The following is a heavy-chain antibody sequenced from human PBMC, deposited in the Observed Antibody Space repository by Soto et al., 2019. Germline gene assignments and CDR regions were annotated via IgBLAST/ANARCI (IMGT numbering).Heavy chain of an antibody. J-gene: IGHJ4*02. CDR1: GFSLSTRPVS. Sequence: SGPTLVNPTQTLTLTCSFSGFSLSTRPVSVGWIRQPPGKALEWLALIYWDDDKRYSPSLESRLTITKDTSKNLVVLTMTNMDPVDTATYYCARAPTVITYFDYWGQGTLVTVSS. V-gene: IGHV2-5*02. D-gene: IGHD4-17*01. CDR2: IYWDDDK. CDR3: ARAPTVITYFDY.